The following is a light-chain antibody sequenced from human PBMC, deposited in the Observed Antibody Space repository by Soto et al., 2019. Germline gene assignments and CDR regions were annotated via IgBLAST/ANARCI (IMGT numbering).Light chain of an antibody. Sequence: IQMTQSPSSLSASVGDRVTITCRASQAITHYLGWYQQKPGQAPKRLIFDVSTVQSGVPSRFSGSGSGTEFTLTVSSRQPEDFATDYCLQHETYPRAFGQGTKLEI. CDR1: QAITHY. CDR2: DVS. J-gene: IGKJ2*01. CDR3: LQHETYPRA. V-gene: IGKV1-17*01.